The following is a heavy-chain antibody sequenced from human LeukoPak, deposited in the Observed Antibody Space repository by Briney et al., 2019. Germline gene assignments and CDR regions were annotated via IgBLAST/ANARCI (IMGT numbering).Heavy chain of an antibody. CDR1: GGSISSSSYY. CDR3: ARQSTKYRSGWLFDY. J-gene: IGHJ4*02. D-gene: IGHD6-19*01. Sequence: SETLSLTCTVSGGSISSSSYYWGWIRQPPGKELEWIGSVYYSGSTYYNPSLKSRVTISVETSKTQFSLNLSSVTAADRAVYYCARQSTKYRSGWLFDYWGQGTLVTVSS. V-gene: IGHV4-39*01. CDR2: VYYSGST.